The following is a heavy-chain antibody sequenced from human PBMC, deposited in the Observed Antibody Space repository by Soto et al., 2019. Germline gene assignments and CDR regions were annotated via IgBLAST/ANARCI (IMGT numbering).Heavy chain of an antibody. CDR3: ARDTRGTRGFDEMDI. V-gene: IGHV1-2*02. J-gene: IGHJ6*02. CDR1: GYTFTSYA. Sequence: WASVKVSCKASGYTFTSYAMHWVRQAPGQGLEWMGCINPKNGDTHYAQRFQGRVTMTRDTSLNLVHMDLSGLRSDDAAVYYCARDTRGTRGFDEMDIWGQGTSVTVSS. D-gene: IGHD2-2*01. CDR2: INPKNGDT.